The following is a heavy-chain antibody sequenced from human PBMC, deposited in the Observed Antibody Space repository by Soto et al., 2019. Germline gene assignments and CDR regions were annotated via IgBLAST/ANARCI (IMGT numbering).Heavy chain of an antibody. D-gene: IGHD6-19*01. CDR1: GGSISSGGSS. CDR3: ARAGDSSGPVALGY. J-gene: IGHJ4*02. Sequence: QLPLQESGSGLVKPSQTLSLTCAVSGGSISSGGSSWSWIRQPPGKGLEWIGYIYHSGSTYYNPSLKSRVTISVDRSKNQFSLKLSSVTAADTAVYYCARAGDSSGPVALGYWGQGTLVTVSS. CDR2: IYHSGST. V-gene: IGHV4-30-2*01.